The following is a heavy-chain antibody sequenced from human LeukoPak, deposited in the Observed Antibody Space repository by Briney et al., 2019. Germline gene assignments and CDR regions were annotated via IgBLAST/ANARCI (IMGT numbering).Heavy chain of an antibody. Sequence: ASVKVSCKASGYTFTSYDINWVRQATGQGLEWMGWKNPNSGNTGYAQKFQGRVTITTNTSTSTAFMELRSLRSDDTAVYFCAFSRLYYSDSGDYRYYYMDVWGKGTTVTISS. CDR2: KNPNSGNT. CDR3: AFSRLYYSDSGDYRYYYMDV. J-gene: IGHJ6*03. D-gene: IGHD3-10*01. CDR1: GYTFTSYD. V-gene: IGHV1-8*03.